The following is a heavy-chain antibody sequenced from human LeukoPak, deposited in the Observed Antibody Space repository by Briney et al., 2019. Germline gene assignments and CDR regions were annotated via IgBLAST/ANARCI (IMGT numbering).Heavy chain of an antibody. D-gene: IGHD7-27*01. CDR1: GFTFSGSA. Sequence: GGSLRLSCAASGFTFSGSAMHWVRQASGKGLEWVGRIRSKADSYATTYSASVKGRFTISRDDSKNTAYLQMNSLKTEDTAVYYCARRPQTGDTLDFWGQGTMVTVSS. V-gene: IGHV3-73*01. CDR3: ARRPQTGDTLDF. J-gene: IGHJ3*01. CDR2: IRSKADSYAT.